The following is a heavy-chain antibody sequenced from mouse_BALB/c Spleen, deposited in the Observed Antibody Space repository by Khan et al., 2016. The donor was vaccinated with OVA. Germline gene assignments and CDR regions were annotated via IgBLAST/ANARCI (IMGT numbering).Heavy chain of an antibody. D-gene: IGHD1-1*01. CDR1: GFTFSTYA. V-gene: IGHV5-6*01. Sequence: EVELVESGGDLVKPGGSLKLSCAAFGFTFSTYAMSWVRRTPDKRLEWVASINTGGDYIYYPDSVKGRFTISRDNVKNTLYLRMSSLRSEDTAMYYCARHNYGPFAYWGQGTLVTVSA. CDR2: INTGGDYI. CDR3: ARHNYGPFAY. J-gene: IGHJ3*01.